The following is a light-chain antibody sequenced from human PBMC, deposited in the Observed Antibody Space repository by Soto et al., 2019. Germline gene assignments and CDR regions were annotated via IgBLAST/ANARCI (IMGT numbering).Light chain of an antibody. V-gene: IGKV3-11*01. J-gene: IGKJ5*01. Sequence: TALTQSPATLSLSPGERATLSCRASQSVTTYLAWYQQKPGQAPRLLIYDASDRATGIPARFSGSGSGTDFTLTISSLEPEDFAVYYCQQRSNWPPEITFGQGTRLEIK. CDR2: DAS. CDR3: QQRSNWPPEIT. CDR1: QSVTTY.